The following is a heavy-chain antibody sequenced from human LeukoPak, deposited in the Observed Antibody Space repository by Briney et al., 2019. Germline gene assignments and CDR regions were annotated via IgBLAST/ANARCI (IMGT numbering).Heavy chain of an antibody. Sequence: VASVKVSCKASGFTFTSSAMRWVRQARGQRLEWIGWIVVGSGNTNYAQKFQERVTITRDMSTSTAYMELSRLRSDDTAVYYCARSAAGWFGESLYYFDYWGQGTLVTVSS. CDR2: IVVGSGNT. V-gene: IGHV1-58*02. CDR3: ARSAAGWFGESLYYFDY. CDR1: GFTFTSSA. J-gene: IGHJ4*02. D-gene: IGHD3-10*01.